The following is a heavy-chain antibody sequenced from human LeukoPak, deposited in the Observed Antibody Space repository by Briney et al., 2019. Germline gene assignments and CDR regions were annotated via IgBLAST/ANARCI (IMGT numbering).Heavy chain of an antibody. J-gene: IGHJ6*02. CDR3: AREEDCSSTSCCTGYYGMDV. D-gene: IGHD2-2*02. CDR2: IWYDGSNK. Sequence: GGSLRLSCAASGFTFSSYGMHWVRQAPGKGLEWVAVIWYDGSNKYYADSVKGRFTISRDNSKNTLYLQMNSLRAEDTAVYYCAREEDCSSTSCCTGYYGMDVWGQGTTVTVSS. V-gene: IGHV3-33*01. CDR1: GFTFSSYG.